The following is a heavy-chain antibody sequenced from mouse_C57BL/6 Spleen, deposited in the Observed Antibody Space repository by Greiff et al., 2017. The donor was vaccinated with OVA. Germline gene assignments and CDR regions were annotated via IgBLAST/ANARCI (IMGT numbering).Heavy chain of an antibody. CDR3: ARSYYYGSSYGFAY. J-gene: IGHJ3*01. Sequence: QVQLQQPGAELVMPGASVKLSCKASGYTFTSYWMHWVKQRPGQGLEWIGEIDPSDSYTNYNQKFKGKSTLTVDKSSSTAYMQLSSLTSEDSAVYYGARSYYYGSSYGFAYWGQGTLVTVSA. CDR2: IDPSDSYT. CDR1: GYTFTSYW. D-gene: IGHD1-1*01. V-gene: IGHV1-69*01.